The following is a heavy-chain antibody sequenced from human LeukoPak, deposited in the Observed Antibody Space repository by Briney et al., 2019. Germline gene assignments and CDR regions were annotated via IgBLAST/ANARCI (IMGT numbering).Heavy chain of an antibody. CDR2: IWYDGSNK. V-gene: IGHV3-33*08. Sequence: GGSLRLSCAASGFTFSSYSMNWVRQAPGKGLEWVAVIWYDGSNKYYADSVKGRFTISRDNSKNTLYLQMNSLRAEDTAVYYCARVVYSNEFDYWGQGTLVTVSS. J-gene: IGHJ4*02. CDR1: GFTFSSYS. CDR3: ARVVYSNEFDY. D-gene: IGHD4-11*01.